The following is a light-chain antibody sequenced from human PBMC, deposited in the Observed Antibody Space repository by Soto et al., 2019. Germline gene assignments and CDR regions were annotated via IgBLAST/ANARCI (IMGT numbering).Light chain of an antibody. J-gene: IGKJ1*01. CDR2: GAS. Sequence: EIVLTQSPGTLSLSPGEGATLSCRAGQSVTRGYLAWYQQKPGQAPRLLIYGASIRATGIPDRFSGSGSGTDFTLTINRLEPEDFAVYYCQQYGSSRTFGQGTKVEIK. V-gene: IGKV3-20*01. CDR1: QSVTRGY. CDR3: QQYGSSRT.